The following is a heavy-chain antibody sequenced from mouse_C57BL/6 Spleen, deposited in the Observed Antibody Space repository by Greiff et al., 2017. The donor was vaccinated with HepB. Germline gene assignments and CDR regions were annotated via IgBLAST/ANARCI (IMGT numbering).Heavy chain of an antibody. J-gene: IGHJ4*01. Sequence: EVQGVESGGGLVKPGGSLKLSCAASGFTFSSYAMSWVRQTPEKRLEWVATISDGGSYTYYPDNVKGRFTISRDNAKNNLYLQMSHLKSEDTAMYYCARGSYYGSSPYAMDYWGQGTSVTVSS. D-gene: IGHD1-1*01. CDR3: ARGSYYGSSPYAMDY. CDR1: GFTFSSYA. CDR2: ISDGGSYT. V-gene: IGHV5-4*01.